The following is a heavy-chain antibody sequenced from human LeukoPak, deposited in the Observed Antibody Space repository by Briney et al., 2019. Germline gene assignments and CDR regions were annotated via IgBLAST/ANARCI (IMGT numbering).Heavy chain of an antibody. CDR3: ARDKGIRLLEFVGDY. CDR2: ISSNGGST. J-gene: IGHJ4*02. D-gene: IGHD3-3*01. Sequence: GGSLRLSCAASGFTFSSYAMHWVRQAPGKGLEYVSAISSNGGSTYYANSVKGRFTISRDNSKNTLYLQMGSLRAEDMAVYYCARDKGIRLLEFVGDYWGQGTLVTVSS. CDR1: GFTFSSYA. V-gene: IGHV3-64*01.